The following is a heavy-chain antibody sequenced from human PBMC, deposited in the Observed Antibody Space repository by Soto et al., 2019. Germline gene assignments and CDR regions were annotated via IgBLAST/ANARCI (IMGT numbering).Heavy chain of an antibody. CDR2: IYYSGST. Sequence: SETLSLTCTVSGGSISSYYWSWIRQPPGKGLEWIGYIYYSGSTNYNPSLKSRVTISVDTSKNQFSLKLSSVTAADTAVYYCARRYCSSTSCYVHAFDIWGQGTMVTVSS. J-gene: IGHJ3*02. CDR3: ARRYCSSTSCYVHAFDI. CDR1: GGSISSYY. V-gene: IGHV4-59*08. D-gene: IGHD2-2*01.